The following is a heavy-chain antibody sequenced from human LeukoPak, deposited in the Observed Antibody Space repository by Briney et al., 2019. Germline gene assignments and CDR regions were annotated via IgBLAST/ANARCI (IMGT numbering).Heavy chain of an antibody. D-gene: IGHD3-10*01. V-gene: IGHV3-74*01. CDR3: ASLLTPYHGSGGGGVDV. CDR1: GFTFSTHW. J-gene: IGHJ6*02. CDR2: ISGDGSMT. Sequence: PGGSLRLSCAASGFTFSTHWMYWVRQAPGKELVWVSRISGDGSMTSYADSVKGRLTISRDNAKDTLFLQMTSLRAEDTAVYSCASLLTPYHGSGGGGVDVWGQGTTVTVSS.